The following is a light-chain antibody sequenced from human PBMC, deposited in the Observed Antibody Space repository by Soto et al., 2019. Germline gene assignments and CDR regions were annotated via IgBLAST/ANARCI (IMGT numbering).Light chain of an antibody. Sequence: EIVMTQSPATLSVSPWERATLSCRASQSVNIHLAWYQQKPGQAPRLLIYGASNRATGIPDRFSGSGSGTDFTLTISRLEPEDFAVYYCQQYGSSGTFGQGTKGDIK. J-gene: IGKJ1*01. CDR1: QSVNIH. CDR3: QQYGSSGT. CDR2: GAS. V-gene: IGKV3-20*01.